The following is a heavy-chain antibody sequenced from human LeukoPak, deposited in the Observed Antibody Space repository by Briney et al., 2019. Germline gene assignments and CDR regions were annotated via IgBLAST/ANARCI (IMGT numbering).Heavy chain of an antibody. CDR2: ISSSSSTI. D-gene: IGHD4/OR15-4a*01. Sequence: PGGSLRLSCAASGFTFSSYSMNWVRQAPGKGLEWVSYISSSSSTIYYADSVKGRFTISRDNAKNSLYLQMNSLRAEDTALYYCAKTPYGDYSRYVDAWGKGTTVTVSS. V-gene: IGHV3-48*01. CDR3: AKTPYGDYSRYVDA. J-gene: IGHJ6*03. CDR1: GFTFSSYS.